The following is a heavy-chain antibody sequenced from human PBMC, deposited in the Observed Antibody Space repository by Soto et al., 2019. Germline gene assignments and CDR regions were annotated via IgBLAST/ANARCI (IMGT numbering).Heavy chain of an antibody. Sequence: QVQLVESGGGVVQPGRSLRLACAASGFTFSSYGMHWVRQAPGKGLEGVAVISYDGSNKYYADSVKGRFTISRDNSKNTLYPQMNSLRAEDTAVYYCAKEDWQQLASDYWGQGTLVTVSS. D-gene: IGHD6-13*01. V-gene: IGHV3-30*18. J-gene: IGHJ4*02. CDR1: GFTFSSYG. CDR2: ISYDGSNK. CDR3: AKEDWQQLASDY.